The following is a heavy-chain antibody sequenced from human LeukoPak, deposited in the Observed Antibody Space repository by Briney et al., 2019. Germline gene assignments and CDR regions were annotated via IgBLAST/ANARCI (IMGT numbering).Heavy chain of an antibody. Sequence: GSSVKVSCKASGGTFSSYAISWVRQAPGQGLEWMGRIIPILGIANYAQKFQGRVTITADKSTSTAYVELSSLRSEDTAVYYCAREYGGFGEWQNNWFDPWGQGTLVTVSS. J-gene: IGHJ5*02. CDR3: AREYGGFGEWQNNWFDP. V-gene: IGHV1-69*04. CDR1: GGTFSSYA. D-gene: IGHD3-10*01. CDR2: IIPILGIA.